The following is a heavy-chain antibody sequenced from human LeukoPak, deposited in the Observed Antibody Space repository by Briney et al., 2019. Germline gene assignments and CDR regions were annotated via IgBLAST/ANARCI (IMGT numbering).Heavy chain of an antibody. CDR2: IWYDGSNK. V-gene: IGHV3-33*08. Sequence: TGGSLRLSCAASGFTFSSYAMSWVRQAPGKGLEWVAVIWYDGSNKYYADSVKGRFTISRDNSKNTLYLQMNSLRAEDTAVYYCAREFIYDILTGSHYDAFDIWGQGTMVTVSS. J-gene: IGHJ3*02. D-gene: IGHD3-9*01. CDR3: AREFIYDILTGSHYDAFDI. CDR1: GFTFSSYA.